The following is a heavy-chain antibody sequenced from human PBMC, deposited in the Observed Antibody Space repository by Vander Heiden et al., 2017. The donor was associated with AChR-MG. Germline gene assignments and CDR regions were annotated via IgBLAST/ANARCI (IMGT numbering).Heavy chain of an antibody. CDR3: TTAPEMGYCSSTSCYNDY. CDR1: GFTFRNAW. CDR2: IKSKTDGGTT. J-gene: IGHJ4*02. Sequence: EVQLVEPGGGLVKPGGSLRLSCAASGFTFRNAWMSGVRQAPGKGLEWVGRIKSKTDGGTTDYAAPVKGRFTISRDDSKNTLYLQMNSLKTEDTAVYYCTTAPEMGYCSSTSCYNDYWGQGTLVTVSS. V-gene: IGHV3-15*01. D-gene: IGHD2-2*01.